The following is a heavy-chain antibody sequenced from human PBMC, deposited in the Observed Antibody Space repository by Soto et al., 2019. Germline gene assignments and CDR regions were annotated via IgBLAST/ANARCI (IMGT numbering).Heavy chain of an antibody. D-gene: IGHD4-17*01. CDR3: ARSMTTVVTLDY. CDR2: MYHSGST. CDR1: GGSISSGGYS. J-gene: IGHJ4*02. Sequence: PSETLSLTCAVSGGSISSGGYSWSWIRQPQGKGLEWIGYMYHSGSTYYNPSLKSRVTISIDRSKNQFSLKLSSVTAADTAVYYCARSMTTVVTLDYWGQGTLVT. V-gene: IGHV4-30-2*01.